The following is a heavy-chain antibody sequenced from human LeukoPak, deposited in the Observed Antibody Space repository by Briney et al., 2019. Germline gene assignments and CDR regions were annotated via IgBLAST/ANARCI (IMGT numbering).Heavy chain of an antibody. CDR2: IHNSGIT. CDR3: ARLGTESYCGGDCYAGTFDY. Sequence: SETLSLTCTVSGVSISSYYWSWIRQPPGKGLEWIGYIHNSGITNYNPSLKSRVTISVDTSKNQFSLKLSSVTAADTAVYYCARLGTESYCGGDCYAGTFDYWGQGTLVTVSS. CDR1: GVSISSYY. D-gene: IGHD2-21*02. J-gene: IGHJ4*02. V-gene: IGHV4-59*12.